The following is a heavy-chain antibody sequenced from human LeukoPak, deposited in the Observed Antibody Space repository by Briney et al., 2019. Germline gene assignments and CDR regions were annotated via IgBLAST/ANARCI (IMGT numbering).Heavy chain of an antibody. CDR1: GYSISSGYY. CDR2: IYHSGST. V-gene: IGHV4-38-2*02. D-gene: IGHD3-22*01. Sequence: SETLSLTCTVSGYSISSGYYGGWIRQPPGKGLEWIGSIYHSGSTYYNPSLKSRVTISVDTSKNQFSLKLSSVTAADTAVYYCARVRVVVNYWGQGTLVTVSS. J-gene: IGHJ4*02. CDR3: ARVRVVVNY.